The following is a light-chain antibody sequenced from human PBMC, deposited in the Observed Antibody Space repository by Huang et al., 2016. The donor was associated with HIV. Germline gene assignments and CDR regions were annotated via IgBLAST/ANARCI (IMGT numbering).Light chain of an antibody. CDR3: QQFNNYPLT. Sequence: IQLTQSPSSLSALVGDRVTITCRARQGISSFLAWYQQKPGKATKLLMYAASTLHSGVPLRFSCSGSGTDFTLTISSLQPEDFATYYCQQFNNYPLTFGGGTKVEIK. V-gene: IGKV1-9*01. CDR1: QGISSF. J-gene: IGKJ4*01. CDR2: AAS.